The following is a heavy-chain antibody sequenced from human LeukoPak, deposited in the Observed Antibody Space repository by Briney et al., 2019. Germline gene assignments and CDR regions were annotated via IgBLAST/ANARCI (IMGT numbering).Heavy chain of an antibody. CDR2: IYYSGST. CDR1: GGSISSYY. Sequence: SETLSLTCTVSGGSISSYYWSWIRRPPGKGLEWIGYIYYSGSTNYNPSLKSRVTISVDTSKNQFSLKLSSVTAADTAVYYCARRVGWLTWAFDIWGQGTMVTVSS. D-gene: IGHD2-8*01. J-gene: IGHJ3*02. V-gene: IGHV4-59*08. CDR3: ARRVGWLTWAFDI.